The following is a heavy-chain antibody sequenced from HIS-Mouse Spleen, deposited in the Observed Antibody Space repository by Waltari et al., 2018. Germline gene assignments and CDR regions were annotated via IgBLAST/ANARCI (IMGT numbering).Heavy chain of an antibody. CDR1: GFTFGSYG. D-gene: IGHD1-26*01. Sequence: QVQLVESGGGWVKPGRSLSPSCAASGFTFGSYGVNWVRQAPGKGLEWVAVISHDGSNKYYADSVKGRFTISRDNSKNTLYLQMNSLRAEDTAVYYCVVSGSWGQGTMVTVSS. CDR3: VVSGS. CDR2: ISHDGSNK. V-gene: IGHV3-30*03. J-gene: IGHJ3*01.